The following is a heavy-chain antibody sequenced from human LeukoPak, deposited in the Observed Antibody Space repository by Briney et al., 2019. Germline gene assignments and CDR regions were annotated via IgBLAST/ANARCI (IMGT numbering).Heavy chain of an antibody. CDR2: ITGSGATT. Sequence: GGSLRLSCAASGFTFSGHGMNWVRQAPGKGLEWVSGITGSGATTYYADSVKGRFTISRDNSKNTLYLQMNSLRAEDTAVYYCARGRWYYDSSGYYRAFDIWGQGTMVTVSS. CDR1: GFTFSGHG. J-gene: IGHJ3*02. V-gene: IGHV3-23*01. D-gene: IGHD3-22*01. CDR3: ARGRWYYDSSGYYRAFDI.